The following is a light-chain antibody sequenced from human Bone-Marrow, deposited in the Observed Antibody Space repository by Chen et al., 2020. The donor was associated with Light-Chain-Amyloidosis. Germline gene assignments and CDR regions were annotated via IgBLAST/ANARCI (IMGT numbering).Light chain of an antibody. CDR3: QSADSSGTYEVI. CDR2: RDT. J-gene: IGLJ2*01. Sequence: VAVSPGQTARITCSGDDLPTKYAYWYQQKPGQAPVLVIHRDTERPSGISERFSGSSSGTTATLTISGVQAEDEADYHCQSADSSGTYEVIFGGGTMLTVL. CDR1: DLPTKY. V-gene: IGLV3-25*03.